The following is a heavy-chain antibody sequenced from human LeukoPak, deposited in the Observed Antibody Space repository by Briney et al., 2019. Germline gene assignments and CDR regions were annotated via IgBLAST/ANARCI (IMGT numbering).Heavy chain of an antibody. CDR2: LNHTDGST. Sequence: SLKVSCKASGYTFTSYYMQCVRQAPGQGFAGMGMLNHTDGSTTFAQKFQCRVTMTTDTSTSTVCMDLSSLRSEYTAVYYCAREYSYGYDCFNFWGHGTLGTVS. CDR3: AREYSYGYDCFNF. V-gene: IGHV1-46*01. CDR1: GYTFTSYY. D-gene: IGHD5-18*01. J-gene: IGHJ4*01.